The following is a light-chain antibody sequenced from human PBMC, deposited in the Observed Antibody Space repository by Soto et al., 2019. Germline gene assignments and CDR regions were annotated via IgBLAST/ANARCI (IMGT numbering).Light chain of an antibody. CDR2: MGS. CDR1: QSLLHRNGYNF. Sequence: DIVMTQSPLSLPVTPGEPASISCRSSQSLLHRNGYNFLDWYLQKPGQSPQVLIYMGSNRASGVPDRVRGNGSGTDFTLKISRVEAEDVGVYYCMQALQTPITFGQGTRLEIK. J-gene: IGKJ5*01. V-gene: IGKV2-28*01. CDR3: MQALQTPIT.